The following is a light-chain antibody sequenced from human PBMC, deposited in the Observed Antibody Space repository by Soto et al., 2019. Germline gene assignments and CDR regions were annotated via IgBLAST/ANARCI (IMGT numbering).Light chain of an antibody. Sequence: DIQMTQSPSTLSASVGDRVTITCRASQSIKNWLAWYQQKPGEAPKLLIYKASTLESGVPSRFSGSGSETEFTLYISCLQPDDVAPYYCQQYNSYSQFTFGPGTKVDIK. CDR1: QSIKNW. J-gene: IGKJ3*01. CDR2: KAS. CDR3: QQYNSYSQFT. V-gene: IGKV1-5*03.